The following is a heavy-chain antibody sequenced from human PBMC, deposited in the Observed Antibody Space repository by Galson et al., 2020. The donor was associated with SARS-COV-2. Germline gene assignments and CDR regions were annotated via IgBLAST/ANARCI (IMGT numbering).Heavy chain of an antibody. D-gene: IGHD3-9*01. V-gene: IGHV3-53*01. J-gene: IGHJ6*02. CDR3: ARDAYYDILGGMDV. CDR2: IYSGGST. CDR1: GFTVSSNY. Sequence: GESLKISCAASGFTVSSNYMSWVRQAPGKGLEWVSVIYSGGSTYYADSVKGRFTISRDNSKNTLYLQMNSLRAEDTAVYYCARDAYYDILGGMDVWGQGTTVTVSS.